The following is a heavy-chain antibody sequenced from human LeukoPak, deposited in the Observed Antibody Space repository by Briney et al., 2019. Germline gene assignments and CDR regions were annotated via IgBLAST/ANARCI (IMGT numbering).Heavy chain of an antibody. CDR2: IYYSGNT. CDR3: ARAPHFFDTSGSRYYFDY. J-gene: IGHJ4*02. Sequence: SETLSLTCSVSGGSIRSTTYYWGWIRQPPGKGLEWIGSIYYSGNTYYSPSLTSRVTISVDTSKNQFSLNLSSVTAADTAVYYCARAPHFFDTSGSRYYFDYWGQGALVTVSS. D-gene: IGHD3-22*01. V-gene: IGHV4-39*07. CDR1: GGSIRSTTYY.